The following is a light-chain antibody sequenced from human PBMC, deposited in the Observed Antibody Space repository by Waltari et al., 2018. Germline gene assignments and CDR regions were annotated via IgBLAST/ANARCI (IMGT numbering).Light chain of an antibody. Sequence: EIVMTQSPDSLAVSLGERVTINCKSSQSLLYRSNNKNYLAWYQQKPGQAPNLLIYWASTRESGVPKRFSGSGSGTDFTLTISGLQAEDVAVYYCQQYYNTPFTFGPGTKLDIK. CDR1: QSLLYRSNNKNY. CDR2: WAS. J-gene: IGKJ3*01. V-gene: IGKV4-1*01. CDR3: QQYYNTPFT.